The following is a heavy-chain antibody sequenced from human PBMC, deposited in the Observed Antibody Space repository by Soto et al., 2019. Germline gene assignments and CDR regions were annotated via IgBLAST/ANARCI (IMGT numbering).Heavy chain of an antibody. CDR1: GFTFTSSA. V-gene: IGHV1-58*01. CDR3: AAGAPIKGWFGELSSFPFDY. D-gene: IGHD3-10*01. J-gene: IGHJ4*02. Sequence: AASVKVSCKASGFTFTSSAVQWVRQARGQRLEWIGWIVVGSGNTNYAQKFQERVTITRDMSTSTAYMELSSLRSEDTAVYYCAAGAPIKGWFGELSSFPFDYWGQGTLVTVSS. CDR2: IVVGSGNT.